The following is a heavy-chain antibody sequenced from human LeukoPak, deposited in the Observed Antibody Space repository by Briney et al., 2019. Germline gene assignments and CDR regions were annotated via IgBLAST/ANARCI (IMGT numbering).Heavy chain of an antibody. J-gene: IGHJ4*02. Sequence: ASVKVSCKASGGTFISYAISWVRQAPGQGREWMGGIIPIFGTANYAQKFQGRVTITADESTSTAYMELSSLRSEDTAVYYCARAQLWSPWYFDYWGQGTLVTVSS. V-gene: IGHV1-69*13. D-gene: IGHD5-18*01. CDR1: GGTFISYA. CDR3: ARAQLWSPWYFDY. CDR2: IIPIFGTA.